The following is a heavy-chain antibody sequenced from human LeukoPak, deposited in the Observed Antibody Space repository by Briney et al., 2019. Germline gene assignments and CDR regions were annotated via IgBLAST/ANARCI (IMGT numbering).Heavy chain of an antibody. D-gene: IGHD6-13*01. Sequence: SETLSLTCAVYGGFFSGYSWSWIRQPPGKGLEWIGEINHSGGTNYNPSLKSRVTISVDTSKNQFSLKLSSVTAADTAVYYCARASSHYDYWGQGTLVTVSS. CDR2: INHSGGT. V-gene: IGHV4-34*01. CDR3: ARASSHYDY. J-gene: IGHJ4*02. CDR1: GGFFSGYS.